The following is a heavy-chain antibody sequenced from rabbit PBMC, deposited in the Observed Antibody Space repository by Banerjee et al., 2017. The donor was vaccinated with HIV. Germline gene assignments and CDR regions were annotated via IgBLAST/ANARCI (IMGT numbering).Heavy chain of an antibody. Sequence: QSLEESGGDLVKPEGSLTLSCTASGFSFSNKYVMCWVRQAPGKGLEWIACIGAGRTYYATWANGRFTSSKTSATTVTLQRTSLKAADTATYFCARDLAGVIGWNFDLWGQGTLVTVS. CDR1: GFSFSNKYV. CDR3: ARDLAGVIGWNFDL. V-gene: IGHV1S40*01. D-gene: IGHD4-1*01. J-gene: IGHJ4*01. CDR2: IGAGRT.